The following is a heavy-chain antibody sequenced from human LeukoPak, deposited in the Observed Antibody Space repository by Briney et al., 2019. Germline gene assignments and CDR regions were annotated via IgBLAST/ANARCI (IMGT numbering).Heavy chain of an antibody. CDR3: AKEHKSSGWYNDY. V-gene: IGHV3-33*06. J-gene: IGHJ4*02. D-gene: IGHD6-19*01. Sequence: GRSLILSCAASGFTFSNYGMHWVRQAPGKGLEWVAVIWYDGSNKYYADSVKGRFTISRDNSKNTLSLQMNSLRAEDTAVYYCAKEHKSSGWYNDYWGQGTLVTVSS. CDR2: IWYDGSNK. CDR1: GFTFSNYG.